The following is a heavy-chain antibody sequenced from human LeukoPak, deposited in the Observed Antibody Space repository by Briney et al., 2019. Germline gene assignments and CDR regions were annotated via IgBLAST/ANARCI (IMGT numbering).Heavy chain of an antibody. CDR1: GFTFSSYW. Sequence: GGSLRLSCAASGFTFSSYWMSWVRQAPGKGLEWVAVISYDGDNKYYAESVKGRFTISRDNSKNTLYLQMNSLRAEDTAVYYCARVWKMATSTDAFDIWGQGTMVTVSS. V-gene: IGHV3-30*03. CDR2: ISYDGDNK. J-gene: IGHJ3*02. D-gene: IGHD5-24*01. CDR3: ARVWKMATSTDAFDI.